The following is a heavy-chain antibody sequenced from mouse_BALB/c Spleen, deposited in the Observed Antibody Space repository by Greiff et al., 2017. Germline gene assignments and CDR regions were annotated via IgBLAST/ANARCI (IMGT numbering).Heavy chain of an antibody. CDR2: ISYSGST. V-gene: IGHV3-2*02. CDR1: GYSITSDYA. Sequence: ESGPGLVKPSQSLSLTCTVTGYSITSDYAWNWIRQFPGNKLEWMGYISYSGSTSYNPSLKSRISITRDTSKNQFFLQLNSVTTEDTATYYCARWGSNFDYWGQGTTLTVSS. CDR3: ARWGSNFDY. J-gene: IGHJ2*01.